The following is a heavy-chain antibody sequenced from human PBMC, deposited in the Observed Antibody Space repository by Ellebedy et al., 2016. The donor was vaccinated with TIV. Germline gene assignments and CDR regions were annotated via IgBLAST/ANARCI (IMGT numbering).Heavy chain of an antibody. CDR2: ISQTGTT. Sequence: MPGGSLRLSCAVSGDSLNRDDWWTWVRQPPGKGLEWIGEISQTGTTNYNPSLKSRVTIAVDTSKSWFSLKLSSVTAADTAVYYCTKALGDTRYFDLWGRGTLVTVSS. CDR3: TKALGDTRYFDL. J-gene: IGHJ2*01. V-gene: IGHV4-4*02. CDR1: GDSLNRDDW. D-gene: IGHD3-16*01.